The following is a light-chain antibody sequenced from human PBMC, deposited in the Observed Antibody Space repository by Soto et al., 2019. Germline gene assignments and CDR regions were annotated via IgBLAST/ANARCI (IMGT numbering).Light chain of an antibody. V-gene: IGLV2-11*01. CDR2: DVS. CDR3: CSYAGSTFV. Sequence: QSVLTQPRSVSGSPGQSVTISCTGTSSDVGGYNYVSWYQQHPGKAPKLMIYDVSKRPSGVPDRFSGSKSGNTASLTISGLQAEDEGDYYCCSYAGSTFVFGGGTKLTV. CDR1: SSDVGGYNY. J-gene: IGLJ2*01.